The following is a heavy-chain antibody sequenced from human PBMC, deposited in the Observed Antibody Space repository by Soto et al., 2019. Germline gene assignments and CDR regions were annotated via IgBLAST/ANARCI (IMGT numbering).Heavy chain of an antibody. Sequence: EVQLLESGGGLVQPGGSLRLSCTASGFTFRNYAMTWVRQAPGKGLEWVSAINDSGDGTYYADSVKGRFSISRDNSKNRLYLQMNSLRAEDTAVYYCGQDPRWNDGLVATRDCYWGQGTLVTVSS. CDR3: GQDPRWNDGLVATRDCY. CDR2: INDSGDGT. J-gene: IGHJ4*02. V-gene: IGHV3-23*01. CDR1: GFTFRNYA. D-gene: IGHD1-1*01.